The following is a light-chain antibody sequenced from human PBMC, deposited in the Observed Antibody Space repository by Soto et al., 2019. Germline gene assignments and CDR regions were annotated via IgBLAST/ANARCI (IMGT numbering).Light chain of an antibody. V-gene: IGKV1-39*01. CDR1: QSISSD. CDR2: AAS. J-gene: IGKJ1*01. Sequence: DIQMTQSPSYLSASVGYRVTITCRASQSISSDLNWYQQKPGKAPQLLIYAASSLQSGVPSRFSGSGSGTDFTLTISSLQPEDFATYYCQQSYSTPPTFGQGTKVEIK. CDR3: QQSYSTPPT.